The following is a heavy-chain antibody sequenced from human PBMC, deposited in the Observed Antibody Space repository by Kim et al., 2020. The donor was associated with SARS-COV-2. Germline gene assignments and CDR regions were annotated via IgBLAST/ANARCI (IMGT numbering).Heavy chain of an antibody. CDR2: ISAYNGNT. CDR1: GYTFTSYG. CDR3: ARGPYYYDSSGYYSSDAFDI. V-gene: IGHV1-18*04. J-gene: IGHJ3*02. D-gene: IGHD3-22*01. Sequence: ASVKVSCKASGYTFTSYGISWVRQAPGQGLEWMGWISAYNGNTNYAQKLQGRVTMTTDTSTSTAYMELRSLRSDDTAVYYCARGPYYYDSSGYYSSDAFDIWGQGTMVTVSS.